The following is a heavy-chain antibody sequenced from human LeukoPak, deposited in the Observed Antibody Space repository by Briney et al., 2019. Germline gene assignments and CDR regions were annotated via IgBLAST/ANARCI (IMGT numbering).Heavy chain of an antibody. CDR1: GYTFTGYY. D-gene: IGHD5-12*01. CDR3: ARVGGGYDSNGGY. J-gene: IGHJ4*02. Sequence: ASVNVSCKASGYTFTGYYLHWVRQAPGQGLEWMGWINPNSGGTNYAQKFQGRVAMTRDTSTSTVYMELSSLRSEDTAVYYCARVGGGYDSNGGYWGQGTLVTVSS. CDR2: INPNSGGT. V-gene: IGHV1-2*02.